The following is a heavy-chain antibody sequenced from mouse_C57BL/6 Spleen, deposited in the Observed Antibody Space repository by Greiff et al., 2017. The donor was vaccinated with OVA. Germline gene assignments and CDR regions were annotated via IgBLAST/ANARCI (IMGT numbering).Heavy chain of an antibody. J-gene: IGHJ2*01. Sequence: EVHLVESGGGLVKPGGSLKLSCAASGFTFSSYAMSWVRQTPEKRLEWVATISDGGSYTYYPDNVKGRFTISRDNAKNNLYLQMSHLKSEDTAMYYCARDKTVEKTYFDYWGRGTTLTVSS. V-gene: IGHV5-4*01. CDR3: ARDKTVEKTYFDY. CDR1: GFTFSSYA. CDR2: ISDGGSYT. D-gene: IGHD1-1*01.